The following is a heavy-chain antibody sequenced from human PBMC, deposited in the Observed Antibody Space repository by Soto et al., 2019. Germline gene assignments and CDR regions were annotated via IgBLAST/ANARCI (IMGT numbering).Heavy chain of an antibody. CDR1: GFTFSSYA. V-gene: IGHV3-9*01. CDR2: ISWSSDSI. Sequence: SGGSLRLSCAASGFTFSSYAMRWVRQAPGKGLEWVSGISWSSDSIGYADSVKGRFTISRDNAKNSLYLQMNSLRAEDTALYYCAKEESGEYRRFDAFDIWGQGTMVTVSS. D-gene: IGHD3-3*01. CDR3: AKEESGEYRRFDAFDI. J-gene: IGHJ3*02.